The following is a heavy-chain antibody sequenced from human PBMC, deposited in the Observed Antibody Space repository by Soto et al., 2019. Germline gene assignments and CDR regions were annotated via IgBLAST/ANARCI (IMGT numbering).Heavy chain of an antibody. V-gene: IGHV5-51*01. CDR1: GYRFSSSW. CDR3: TKGATSPFDP. CDR2: VYPSDSDV. Sequence: RKISCQGAGYRFSSSWIGLVRQKPGKGLEWLGNVYPSDSDVRYSPAFEGQVTISADNSINTAYLQLLNLKASDTAIYYCTKGATSPFDPWGQGTRVTVSS. J-gene: IGHJ5*02. D-gene: IGHD3-16*01.